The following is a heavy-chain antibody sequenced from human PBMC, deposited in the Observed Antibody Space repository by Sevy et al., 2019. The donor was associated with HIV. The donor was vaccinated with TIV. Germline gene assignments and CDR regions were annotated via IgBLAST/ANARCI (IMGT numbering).Heavy chain of an antibody. CDR3: ARGSRGTFGS. Sequence: GGSLGLSCAASGFTFTSDYMHWVRQPPGKGLVWVSHINTDGKIIRYADSVKGRFTTSRDNAKNTLYLQMNSLRAEDTAVYYCARGSRGTFGSWGQGTLVTVSS. V-gene: IGHV3-74*01. D-gene: IGHD1-26*01. J-gene: IGHJ4*02. CDR2: INTDGKII. CDR1: GFTFTSDY.